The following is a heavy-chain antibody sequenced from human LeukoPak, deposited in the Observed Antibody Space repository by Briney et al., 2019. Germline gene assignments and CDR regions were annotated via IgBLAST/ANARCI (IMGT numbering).Heavy chain of an antibody. CDR3: ARERHSGSYQLVGAFDI. CDR1: GYTFTGYY. CDR2: INPNSGGT. D-gene: IGHD1-26*01. J-gene: IGHJ3*02. Sequence: EASVKVSCKASGYTFTGYYMHWVRQAPGQGLEWMGWINPNSGGTNCAQKFQGWVTMTRDTSISTAYMELSRLRSDDTAVYYCARERHSGSYQLVGAFDIWGQGTMVTVSS. V-gene: IGHV1-2*04.